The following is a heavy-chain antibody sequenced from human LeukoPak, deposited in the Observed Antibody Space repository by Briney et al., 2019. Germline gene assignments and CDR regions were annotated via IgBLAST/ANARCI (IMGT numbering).Heavy chain of an antibody. Sequence: PSETLSLTCAVSGYSISSGYYWGWIRQPPGKGLEWIGSIYHSGSTYYNPSLKSRVTISVDTSKNQFSLKLNSVTAADTAVYYCARAQANWGLYWGQGTLVTVSS. D-gene: IGHD7-27*01. CDR2: IYHSGST. J-gene: IGHJ4*02. V-gene: IGHV4-38-2*01. CDR1: GYSISSGYY. CDR3: ARAQANWGLY.